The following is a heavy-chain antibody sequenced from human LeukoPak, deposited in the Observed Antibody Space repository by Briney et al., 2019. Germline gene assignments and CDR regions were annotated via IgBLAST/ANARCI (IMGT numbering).Heavy chain of an antibody. Sequence: GGSLRLSCAASGFTFSSYAMSWVRQAPGRGLEWVSAISGSGGSTYYADSVKGRFTISRDNSKNTLYLQMNSLRAEDTAVYYCAKGKQLVQACWFDPWGQGTLVTVSS. CDR2: ISGSGGST. D-gene: IGHD6-6*01. CDR1: GFTFSSYA. J-gene: IGHJ5*02. V-gene: IGHV3-23*01. CDR3: AKGKQLVQACWFDP.